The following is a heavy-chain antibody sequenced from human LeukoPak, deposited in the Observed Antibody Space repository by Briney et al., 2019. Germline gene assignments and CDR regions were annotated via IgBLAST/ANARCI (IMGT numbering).Heavy chain of an antibody. D-gene: IGHD4-17*01. Sequence: PGGSRRLSCAASGFTFSSYWMSWVRQAPGKGLEWVANIKQDGSEKYYVDSVKGRFTISRDNAQNSLYLQMNSLRAEETAVYYCASHYGDYSFFDYWGQGTLVTVSS. V-gene: IGHV3-7*02. J-gene: IGHJ4*02. CDR3: ASHYGDYSFFDY. CDR1: GFTFSSYW. CDR2: IKQDGSEK.